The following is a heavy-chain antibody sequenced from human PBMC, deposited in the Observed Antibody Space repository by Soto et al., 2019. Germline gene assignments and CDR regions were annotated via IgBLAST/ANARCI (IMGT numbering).Heavy chain of an antibody. CDR3: ARSGYCSSTSCYWNNWFDP. CDR2: IYHRGST. J-gene: IGHJ5*02. Sequence: SETLSLTCAVAGYSISSGYYWGWIRQPPGKGLEWIGSIYHRGSTYYNPSLKSRVTISVDTSKNQFSLKLSSVTAADTAVYYCARSGYCSSTSCYWNNWFDPWGQGTLVTVSS. V-gene: IGHV4-38-2*01. D-gene: IGHD2-2*03. CDR1: GYSISSGYY.